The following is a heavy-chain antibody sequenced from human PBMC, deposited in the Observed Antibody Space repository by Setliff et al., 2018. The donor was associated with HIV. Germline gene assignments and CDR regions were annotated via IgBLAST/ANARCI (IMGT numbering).Heavy chain of an antibody. J-gene: IGHJ5*02. V-gene: IGHV4-61*09. CDR3: ARAQTKQHLVRLTVSVIGDWFDP. D-gene: IGHD6-13*01. CDR1: GGSISSGSYY. Sequence: SETLSLTCTVSGGSISSGSYYWSWIRQPAGKGLEWIGHIYTSGSTNYNPSLKSRVTISVDTSKNQFSLKLSSVTAADTAMYYCARAQTKQHLVRLTVSVIGDWFDPWGQGTLVTVSS. CDR2: IYTSGST.